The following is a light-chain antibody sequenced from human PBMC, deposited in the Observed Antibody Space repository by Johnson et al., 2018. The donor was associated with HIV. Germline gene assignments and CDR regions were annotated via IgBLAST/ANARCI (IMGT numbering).Light chain of an antibody. CDR1: SSNIGNNY. CDR2: ENN. Sequence: QSVLKQPPSVSAAPGQKVTISCSGSSSNIGNNYVSWYQQLPGTAPKLLIYENNKRPSGSPDRFSGSKSGTSATLDITGLQTGDEADYYCGTWDSSLSVSYVFGTGTKVTVL. V-gene: IGLV1-51*02. CDR3: GTWDSSLSVSYV. J-gene: IGLJ1*01.